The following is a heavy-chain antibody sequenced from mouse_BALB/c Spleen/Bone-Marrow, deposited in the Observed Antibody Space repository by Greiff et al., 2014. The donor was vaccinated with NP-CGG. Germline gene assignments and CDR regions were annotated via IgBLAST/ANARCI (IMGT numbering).Heavy chain of an antibody. CDR1: GFNIKDTY. D-gene: IGHD1-2*01. V-gene: IGHV14-3*02. J-gene: IGHJ2*01. Sequence: EVQLQQSGAELVKPGASVKLSCTASGFNIKDTYMHWVKQRPEQGLEWIGRIDPANGNTKYDPKFQGKATITADTSSNTAYLQLGSLTSEDTAVYYCARYPYGYTATFDYWGQGTTLTVSS. CDR3: ARYPYGYTATFDY. CDR2: IDPANGNT.